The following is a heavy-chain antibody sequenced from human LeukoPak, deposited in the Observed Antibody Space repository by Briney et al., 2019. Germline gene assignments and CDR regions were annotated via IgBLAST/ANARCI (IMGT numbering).Heavy chain of an antibody. CDR3: AKGSTYHTCPFDY. Sequence: PGGSLRLSCAASGFTFSSYAMSWVRQAPGKGLEWVSAISGSGGSTHYADSVKGRFTISRDNSKNTLYLQMNSLRAEDTAVYYCAKGSTYHTCPFDYWGQGTLVTVSS. CDR2: ISGSGGST. J-gene: IGHJ4*02. D-gene: IGHD2-2*01. V-gene: IGHV3-23*01. CDR1: GFTFSSYA.